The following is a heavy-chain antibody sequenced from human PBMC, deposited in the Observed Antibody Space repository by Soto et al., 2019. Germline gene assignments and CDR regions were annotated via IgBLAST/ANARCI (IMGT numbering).Heavy chain of an antibody. J-gene: IGHJ4*02. V-gene: IGHV3-23*01. CDR1: GFSLLSYA. CDR2: ISGSGGST. CDR3: AKDLASSSWYTAPDY. Sequence: WGSLGLSSAACGFSLLSYAMSWVRQAPGKGLEWVSAISGSGGSTYYADSVKGRFTISRDNSKNTLYLQMNSLRAEDTAVYYCAKDLASSSWYTAPDYWGQGTLVTVSS. D-gene: IGHD6-13*01.